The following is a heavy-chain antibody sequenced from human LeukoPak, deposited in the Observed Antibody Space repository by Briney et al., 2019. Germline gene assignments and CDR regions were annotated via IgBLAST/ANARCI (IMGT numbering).Heavy chain of an antibody. Sequence: ASVKVSCKASGYTFTGYYMHWVRQAPGQGLEWMGWINPNSGGTNYAQKFQGRVTMTRDTSISTAYMELSRLRSDDTAVYYCARVGTAAGQPPFDYWGQGTLVTVSS. D-gene: IGHD6-13*01. CDR2: INPNSGGT. V-gene: IGHV1-2*02. J-gene: IGHJ4*02. CDR3: ARVGTAAGQPPFDY. CDR1: GYTFTGYY.